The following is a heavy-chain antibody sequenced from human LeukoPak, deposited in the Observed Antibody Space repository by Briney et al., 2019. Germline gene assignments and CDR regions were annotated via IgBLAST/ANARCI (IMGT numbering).Heavy chain of an antibody. V-gene: IGHV3-23*01. CDR1: GFIFSDYY. CDR3: AKDVTMIVVVTLGY. D-gene: IGHD3-22*01. Sequence: PGGSLRLSCAASGFIFSDYYMSWVRRAPGKGLEWVSAISGSGGSTYYADSVKGRFTISRDNSKNTLYLQMNSLRAEDTAVYYCAKDVTMIVVVTLGYWGQGTLVTVSS. CDR2: ISGSGGST. J-gene: IGHJ4*02.